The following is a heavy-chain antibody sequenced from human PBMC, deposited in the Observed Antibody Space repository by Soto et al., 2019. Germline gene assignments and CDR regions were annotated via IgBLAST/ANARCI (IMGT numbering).Heavy chain of an antibody. CDR3: ARIGVVTYYYYGMAV. J-gene: IGHJ6*02. V-gene: IGHV1-8*01. D-gene: IGHD2-21*02. CDR1: GYTFTSYD. CDR2: MNPNSGNT. Sequence: QVQLVQSGAEVKKPGASVKVSCKASGYTFTSYDINWVRQATGQGLEWMGWMNPNSGNTGYAQKFQGRVTMTRNTSISTAYRGLSSLRSEDTAVYYCARIGVVTYYYYGMAVWGQGTTVTVSS.